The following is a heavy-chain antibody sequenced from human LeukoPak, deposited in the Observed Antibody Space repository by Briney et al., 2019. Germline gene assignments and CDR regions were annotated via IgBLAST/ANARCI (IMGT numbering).Heavy chain of an antibody. Sequence: GGSLRLSCAASGFTFSSYAMHWVRQAPGKGLEWVAVISYDGSNKYYADSVKGRFAISRDNSKNTLYLQMNSLRAEDTAVYYCAKDLTVTTPYYFDYWGQGTLVTVSS. D-gene: IGHD4-17*01. CDR3: AKDLTVTTPYYFDY. V-gene: IGHV3-30*09. CDR1: GFTFSSYA. J-gene: IGHJ4*02. CDR2: ISYDGSNK.